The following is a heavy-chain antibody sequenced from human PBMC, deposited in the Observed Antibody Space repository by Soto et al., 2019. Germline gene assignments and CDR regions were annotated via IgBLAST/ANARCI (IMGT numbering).Heavy chain of an antibody. CDR3: ARCSPPKKPHDSNPGWFDP. J-gene: IGHJ5*02. D-gene: IGHD3-22*01. Sequence: QVQLQESGPGLVKPSETLSLTCTVSGGSINNYYWTWIRQPPGKGLEWIGYVNHTGSTNYNPSLKRRVTISLDPSRNQFSLSLSSVTAADTAVYFCARCSPPKKPHDSNPGWFDPWGQGTLVAVSS. V-gene: IGHV4-59*01. CDR2: VNHTGST. CDR1: GGSINNYY.